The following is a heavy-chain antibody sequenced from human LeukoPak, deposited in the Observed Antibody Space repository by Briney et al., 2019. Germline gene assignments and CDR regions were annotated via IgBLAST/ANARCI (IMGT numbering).Heavy chain of an antibody. CDR1: GDSISSGDYY. CDR2: IYYSGST. J-gene: IGHJ4*02. CDR3: ARHGASGSYLYYFDY. V-gene: IGHV4-30-4*01. Sequence: SETLSLTCTVSGDSISSGDYYWSWIRQPPGKGLEWIGYIYYSGSTNYNPSLKSRVTISVDTSKNQFSLKLSSVTAADTAVYFCARHGASGSYLYYFDYWGQGTLVTVSS. D-gene: IGHD1-26*01.